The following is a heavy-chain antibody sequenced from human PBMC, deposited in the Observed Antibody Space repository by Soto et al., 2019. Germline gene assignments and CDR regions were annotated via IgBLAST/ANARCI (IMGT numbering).Heavy chain of an antibody. CDR2: ISYDGTNK. Sequence: QVQLVESGGGVVQPGRSLRLSCAASGFTFSTYAMHWVRQAPGKGLDWVAVISYDGTNKYYADSLRGRFTISRDNSKNTLFLQMNSLRAEDTAVYYCAKDGGGYNYGYVMLDKYYYGMDVWGQGTTVTVSS. J-gene: IGHJ6*02. D-gene: IGHD5-18*01. CDR1: GFTFSTYA. CDR3: AKDGGGYNYGYVMLDKYYYGMDV. V-gene: IGHV3-30-3*01.